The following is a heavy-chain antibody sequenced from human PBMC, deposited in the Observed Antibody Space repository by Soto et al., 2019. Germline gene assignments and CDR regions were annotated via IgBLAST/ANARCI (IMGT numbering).Heavy chain of an antibody. CDR1: GYSFTSYW. D-gene: IGHD3-10*01. J-gene: IGHJ6*02. CDR2: IDPSDSYT. V-gene: IGHV5-10-1*01. CDR3: AMLRPGPGADYYYYYGMDG. Sequence: GESLKISCKGSGYSFTSYWISWVRQMPGKGLEWMGRIDPSDSYTNYSPSFQGHVTISADKSISTAYLQWSSLKASDTAMYYCAMLRPGPGADYYYYYGMDGWGQGTTVTVSS.